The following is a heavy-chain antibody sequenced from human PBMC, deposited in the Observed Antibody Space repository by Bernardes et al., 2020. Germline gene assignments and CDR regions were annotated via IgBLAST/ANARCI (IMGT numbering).Heavy chain of an antibody. D-gene: IGHD3-22*01. CDR2: IRQDGNEK. CDR1: GFPFRSHG. Sequence: GGSLRLSCAASGFPFRSHGMHWVRQAPGKGLEWVANIRQDGNEKYYVDSVKGRFTISRDNAKNSLYLQMDGLRAEDTAVYYCARDGFYYDSNTFYYYFDSWGQGTLVTVSS. V-gene: IGHV3-7*03. J-gene: IGHJ4*02. CDR3: ARDGFYYDSNTFYYYFDS.